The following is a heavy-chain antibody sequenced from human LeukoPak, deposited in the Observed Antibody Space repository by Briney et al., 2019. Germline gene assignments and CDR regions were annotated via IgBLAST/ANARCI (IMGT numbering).Heavy chain of an antibody. CDR2: ISDSGGRI. D-gene: IGHD3-10*01. V-gene: IGHV3-21*01. CDR3: ARDVPGSGSYDY. Sequence: KPGGSLRLSCAASGFTFSSYGMTWVRQAPGKGLEWVSLISDSGGRIYYADSVKGRFTISRDNAKNSLYLQMNSLRAEDTAVYYCARDVPGSGSYDYWGQGTLVTVSS. J-gene: IGHJ4*02. CDR1: GFTFSSYG.